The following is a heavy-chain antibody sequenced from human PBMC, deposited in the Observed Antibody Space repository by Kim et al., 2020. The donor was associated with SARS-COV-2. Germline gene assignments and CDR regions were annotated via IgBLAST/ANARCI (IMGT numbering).Heavy chain of an antibody. V-gene: IGHV3-33*01. D-gene: IGHD6-13*01. CDR3: LTAAGTGWFDP. J-gene: IGHJ5*02. CDR1: GFTFSSYA. Sequence: GGSLRLSCAASGFTFSSYAMHWVRQAPGKGLEWVAVIWYDGSNKYYADSVKGRFTISRDNSKNTLYLQMNSLRAEDTAVYYCLTAAGTGWFDPWGQGTLVTVSS. CDR2: IWYDGSNK.